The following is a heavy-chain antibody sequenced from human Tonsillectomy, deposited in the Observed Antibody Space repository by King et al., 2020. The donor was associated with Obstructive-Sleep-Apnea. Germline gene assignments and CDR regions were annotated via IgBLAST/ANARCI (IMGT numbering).Heavy chain of an antibody. V-gene: IGHV4-59*08. D-gene: IGHD6-19*01. Sequence: VQLQESGPGLVKPSETLSLTCTVSGGSIGSYYWSWIRQSPGKGLEWIGYIYYSGSTNYNPSLKSRVTISVEPSKNQFSLQLTSVTAADTAVYYCARQYRSSSLYFDYWGQGTLVTVSS. CDR3: ARQYRSSSLYFDY. J-gene: IGHJ4*02. CDR2: IYYSGST. CDR1: GGSIGSYY.